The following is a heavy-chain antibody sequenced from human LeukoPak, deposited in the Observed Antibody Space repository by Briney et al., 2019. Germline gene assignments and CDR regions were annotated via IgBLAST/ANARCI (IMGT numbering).Heavy chain of an antibody. J-gene: IGHJ4*02. CDR2: IYSTGST. CDR1: GGSINFYY. Sequence: PSETLSLTCTVSGGSINFYYWSWIRQPAGKVLEWIGRIYSTGSTNYSPSLKSRVTMSVDKSKNQFSLNLSSVTAADTAVYYCARGIADPYSFDSWGQGTLVTVSS. CDR3: ARGIADPYSFDS. D-gene: IGHD6-13*01. V-gene: IGHV4-4*07.